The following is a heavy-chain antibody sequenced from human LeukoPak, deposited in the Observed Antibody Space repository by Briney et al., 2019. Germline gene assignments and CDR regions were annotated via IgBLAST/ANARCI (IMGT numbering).Heavy chain of an antibody. V-gene: IGHV4-34*01. CDR2: INHSGST. CDR1: GGSFSGYY. Sequence: SETLSPTCAVYGGSFSGYYWSWIRQPPGKGLEWIGEINHSGSTNYNPSLKSRVTISVDTSRNQFSLKLSSVTAADTAVYYCARSNIRFLEWLSHWGQGTLVTVSS. J-gene: IGHJ4*02. CDR3: ARSNIRFLEWLSH. D-gene: IGHD3-3*01.